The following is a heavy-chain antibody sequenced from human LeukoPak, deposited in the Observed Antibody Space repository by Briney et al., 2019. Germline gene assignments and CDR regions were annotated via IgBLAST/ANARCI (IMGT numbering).Heavy chain of an antibody. CDR1: GFTFDDYG. D-gene: IGHD4-17*01. Sequence: PGGSLRLSCAASGFTFDDYGMSWVRPAPGRGLEWVSGINWNGGSTGYADSVKVRFTISRDNAKNSLYLQMNSLRAEDTALYYCARGKIIGDPFAFDYWGQGTLVTVSS. CDR3: ARGKIIGDPFAFDY. V-gene: IGHV3-20*04. CDR2: INWNGGST. J-gene: IGHJ4*02.